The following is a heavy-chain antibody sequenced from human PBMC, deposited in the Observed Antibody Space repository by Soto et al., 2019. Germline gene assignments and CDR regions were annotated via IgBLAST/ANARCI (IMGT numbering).Heavy chain of an antibody. V-gene: IGHV1-18*01. D-gene: IGHD3-16*01. CDR1: GYTFTSYG. CDR3: ARDPGGGGVYYYYYMDV. J-gene: IGHJ6*03. CDR2: ISAYNGNT. Sequence: GASVKVSCKASGYTFTSYGISWVRQAPGQGLEWMGWISAYNGNTNYAQKLQGRVTMTTDTSTSTAYMELRSLRSDDTAVYYCARDPGGGGVYYYYYMDVWGKGTTVTVSS.